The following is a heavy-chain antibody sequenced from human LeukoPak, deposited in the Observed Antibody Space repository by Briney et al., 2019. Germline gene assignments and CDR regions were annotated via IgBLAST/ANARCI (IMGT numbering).Heavy chain of an antibody. V-gene: IGHV3-9*01. Sequence: PGRSLRLSCAASGFNLDDYAMHWVRQAPGKGLEWVSSISWDSGSSVYVDSVKGRFTISRDNAKNSLYLQMDSLTPEDSALYYCVKDLRLDLHLDTFHIWARGTRVTVSS. CDR2: ISWDSGSS. CDR3: VKDLRLDLHLDTFHI. D-gene: IGHD1-1*01. CDR1: GFNLDDYA. J-gene: IGHJ3*02.